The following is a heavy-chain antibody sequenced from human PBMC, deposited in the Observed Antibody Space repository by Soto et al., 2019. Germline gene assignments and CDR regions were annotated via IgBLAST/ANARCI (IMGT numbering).Heavy chain of an antibody. CDR1: AGSVSGDSYY. CDR3: ARDKSSGSGKYYTYGMDV. V-gene: IGHV4-61*01. J-gene: IGHJ6*01. D-gene: IGHD3-10*01. CDR2: VYYTGST. Sequence: SETLSLTCTVSAGSVSGDSYYWCWIRQPPGKGLEWIGYVYYTGSTNYNPSLKSRVTISLDTSKNQFSLKLSSVTAADTAVYYCARDKSSGSGKYYTYGMDVWGPGTTVTVSS.